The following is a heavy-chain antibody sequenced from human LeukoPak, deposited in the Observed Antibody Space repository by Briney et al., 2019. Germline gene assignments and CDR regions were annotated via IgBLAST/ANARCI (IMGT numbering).Heavy chain of an antibody. J-gene: IGHJ3*02. CDR2: INPNSGGT. D-gene: IGHD1-26*01. CDR1: GYSFTSFH. CDR3: ARGPGRRVGATGRNAFDI. Sequence: GASVKVSCKAAGYSFTSFHINWVRQAPGQGPEWMGWINPNSGGTNYAQKFQGRVTMTRDTSISTAYMELSRLRSDDTAVYYCARGPGRRVGATGRNAFDIWGQGTMVTVSS. V-gene: IGHV1-2*02.